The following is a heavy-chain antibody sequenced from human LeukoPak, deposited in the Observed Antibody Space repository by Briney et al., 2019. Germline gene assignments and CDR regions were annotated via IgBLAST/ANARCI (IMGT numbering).Heavy chain of an antibody. Sequence: PGGSLRLSCGASGFTFNSYSMNWVRQAPGKGLEWVSYISSSVSTIYYADSVKGRFTISRDNAKNSLYLQMNSLRAEDTAVYYCAREFVGTTSYYYYYMDVWGKGTTVTVSS. CDR3: AREFVGTTSYYYYYMDV. CDR2: ISSSVSTI. V-gene: IGHV3-48*01. CDR1: GFTFNSYS. J-gene: IGHJ6*03. D-gene: IGHD1-26*01.